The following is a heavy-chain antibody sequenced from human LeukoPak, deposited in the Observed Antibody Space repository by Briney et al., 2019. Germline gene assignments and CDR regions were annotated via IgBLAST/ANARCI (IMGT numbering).Heavy chain of an antibody. V-gene: IGHV4-30-2*01. Sequence: PSETLSLTCTVSGGSISGGGYYWSWIRQPPGKGLEWIGYIYHSGSTYYNPSLKSRVTISVDRSKNQFSLKLSSVTAADTAVYYCARAPPGTTDYWGQGTLVTVPS. D-gene: IGHD1-7*01. CDR3: ARAPPGTTDY. CDR1: GGSISGGGYY. J-gene: IGHJ4*02. CDR2: IYHSGST.